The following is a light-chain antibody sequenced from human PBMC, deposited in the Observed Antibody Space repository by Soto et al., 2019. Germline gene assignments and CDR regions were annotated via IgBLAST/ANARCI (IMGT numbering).Light chain of an antibody. CDR3: QHYGSSPWT. V-gene: IGKV3-20*01. CDR1: QTVSGSY. J-gene: IGKJ1*01. Sequence: EIVLTQSAGTLSLSPGERATLSCRASQTVSGSYLAWFQQKPGQAPRLLIYAASTRAAGVPDRFSGSGSGTDFSLTINRLEPEDFAVYYCQHYGSSPWTFDQGTKVEIK. CDR2: AAS.